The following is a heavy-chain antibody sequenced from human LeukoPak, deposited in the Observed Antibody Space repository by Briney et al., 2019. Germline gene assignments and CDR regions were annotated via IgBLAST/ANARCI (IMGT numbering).Heavy chain of an antibody. CDR3: AGGGAQEAMATN. D-gene: IGHD5-18*01. CDR2: IIPIFGTA. CDR1: GGTFSSYA. V-gene: IGHV1-69*13. Sequence: SVKVSCKASGGTFSSYAISWVRQAPGQGLEWMGGIIPIFGTANYAQKFQGRVTITADESTSTAYMELSSLRSEDTAVYYCAGGGAQEAMATNWGQGTLVTVSS. J-gene: IGHJ4*02.